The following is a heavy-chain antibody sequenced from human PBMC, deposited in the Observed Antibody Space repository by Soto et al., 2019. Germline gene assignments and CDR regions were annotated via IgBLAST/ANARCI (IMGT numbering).Heavy chain of an antibody. CDR2: IWYDGSNK. D-gene: IGHD3-10*01. Sequence: PGGSLRLSCAASGFTFSSYGMHWVRQAPGKGLEWVAVIWYDGSNKYYADSVKGRFTISRDNSKDTLYLQMNSLRAEDTAVYYCARVSSVTGPFYYYYMDVWGKGTTVPVSS. V-gene: IGHV3-33*01. CDR1: GFTFSSYG. J-gene: IGHJ6*03. CDR3: ARVSSVTGPFYYYYMDV.